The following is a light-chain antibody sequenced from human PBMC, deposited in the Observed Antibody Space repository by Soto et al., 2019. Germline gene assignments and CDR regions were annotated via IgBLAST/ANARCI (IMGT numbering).Light chain of an antibody. V-gene: IGKV1-39*01. CDR2: AAS. J-gene: IGKJ3*01. CDR1: QTISDY. Sequence: IQMKLSPSAVRAAVEDRVTITCRTSQTISDYLNWYQHKPGKAPKLLISAASSLQSGVPSRFSGSGSGTDFTLTISSLQPEDFATYYCQQSYSTLTFGPGTKVDIK. CDR3: QQSYSTLT.